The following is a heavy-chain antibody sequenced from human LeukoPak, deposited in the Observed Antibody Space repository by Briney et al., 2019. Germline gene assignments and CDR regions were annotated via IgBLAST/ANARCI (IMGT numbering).Heavy chain of an antibody. D-gene: IGHD3-10*01. CDR1: GFSFSSYG. V-gene: IGHV3-30*18. CDR3: AKDFESVVPYYGSGTDY. J-gene: IGHJ4*02. CDR2: IPYDGSNK. Sequence: PGGSLRLSCAASGFSFSSYGMHWVRQAPGKGLEWVAVIPYDGSNKYYAGSVKDRFTISRDNSKNTLYLQMNSLRAEDTAVYYCAKDFESVVPYYGSGTDYWGQGTLVTVSS.